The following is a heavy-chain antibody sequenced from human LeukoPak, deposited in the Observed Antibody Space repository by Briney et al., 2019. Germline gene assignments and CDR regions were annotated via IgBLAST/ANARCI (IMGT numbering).Heavy chain of an antibody. Sequence: SETLSLTCTVSGGSISSSSYYWGWISQPPGKGLEWIGSIYYSGSTYYNPSLKSRVTISVDTSKNQFSLKLSSVTAADTAVYYCARHMSGDYEFDYWGQGTLVTVSS. CDR3: ARHMSGDYEFDY. CDR1: GGSISSSSYY. D-gene: IGHD4-17*01. CDR2: IYYSGST. J-gene: IGHJ4*02. V-gene: IGHV4-39*01.